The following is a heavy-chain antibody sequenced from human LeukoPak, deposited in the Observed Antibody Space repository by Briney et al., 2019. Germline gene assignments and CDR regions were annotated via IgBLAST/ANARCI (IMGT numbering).Heavy chain of an antibody. Sequence: RPSETLSLTCTVSGGSISSGDYYWSWIRQPPGKGLEWIGYIYYSGSTNYNPSLKSRVTISVDTSKNQFSLKLSSVTAADTAVYYCARVKIVVVRSYAFDIWGQGTMVTVSS. J-gene: IGHJ3*02. CDR2: IYYSGST. CDR3: ARVKIVVVRSYAFDI. V-gene: IGHV4-61*08. D-gene: IGHD3-22*01. CDR1: GGSISSGDYY.